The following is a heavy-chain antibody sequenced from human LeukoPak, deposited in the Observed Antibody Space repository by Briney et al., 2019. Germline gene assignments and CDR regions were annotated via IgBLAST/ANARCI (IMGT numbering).Heavy chain of an antibody. CDR3: ARDGLEMAPLYYFDY. CDR1: GFTFSSYA. CDR2: ISYDGSNR. D-gene: IGHD5-24*01. Sequence: GGSLRLSCAASGFTFSSYAMHWVRQAPGKGLEWVAVISYDGSNRYYADSVKGRFTISRDNSKNTLYLQMNSLRAEDTAVYYCARDGLEMAPLYYFDYWGQGTLVTVSS. V-gene: IGHV3-30*04. J-gene: IGHJ4*02.